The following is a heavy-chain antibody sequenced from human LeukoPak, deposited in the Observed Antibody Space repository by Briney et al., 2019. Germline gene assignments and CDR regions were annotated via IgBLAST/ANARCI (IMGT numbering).Heavy chain of an antibody. J-gene: IGHJ4*02. CDR1: GYTFTSYG. V-gene: IGHV1-18*01. CDR3: ARVDLITMVRGANLRFDY. Sequence: ASVKVSCKASGYTFTSYGISWVRQAPGQGLEWMGWISAYNGNTNYAQKLQGRVTMTTDTSTSTAYMELRSLRSDDTAVYYCARVDLITMVRGANLRFDYWGQGTLVTVSS. CDR2: ISAYNGNT. D-gene: IGHD3-10*01.